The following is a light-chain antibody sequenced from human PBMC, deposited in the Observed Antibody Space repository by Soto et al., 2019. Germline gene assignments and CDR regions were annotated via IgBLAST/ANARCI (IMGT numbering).Light chain of an antibody. CDR1: QSVSSN. J-gene: IGKJ4*01. CDR3: QQYTNWPPLT. Sequence: EIVMTQSPATLSVSPGERATLSCRASQSVSSNLACYQQKPGQAPRLLIYGASTRATGIPARVSGSGSGTEFTLTISSLQSEDFAVYYCQQYTNWPPLTFGGGTKVEIK. CDR2: GAS. V-gene: IGKV3-15*01.